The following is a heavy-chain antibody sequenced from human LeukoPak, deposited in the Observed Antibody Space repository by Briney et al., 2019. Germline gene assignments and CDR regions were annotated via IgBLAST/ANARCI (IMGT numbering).Heavy chain of an antibody. Sequence: PGGSLRLFCAASGFTVNDNYMSWVRQAPGKGLEWISVIYRSGDTYYADSVKGRFTVSRDNDQNTLYLQLNSLRPEDTAVYYCARDRVKSDDILTGYPHYYCYFYMDVWGKGTVVTVSS. V-gene: IGHV3-66*03. D-gene: IGHD3-9*01. CDR2: IYRSGDT. CDR1: GFTVNDNY. J-gene: IGHJ6*03. CDR3: ARDRVKSDDILTGYPHYYCYFYMDV.